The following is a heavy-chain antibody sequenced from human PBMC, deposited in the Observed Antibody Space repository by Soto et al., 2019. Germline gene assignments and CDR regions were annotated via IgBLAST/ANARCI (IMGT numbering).Heavy chain of an antibody. CDR3: ARVSDYYDSSGYYTNPYYYYYGMDV. D-gene: IGHD3-22*01. CDR1: GYTFTSYG. Sequence: ASVKVSWKGSGYTFTSYGISWVLQAPGQGLEWMRWISAYNGNTNYAQKLQGRVTMTTDTSTSTAYMELRSLRSDDTAVYYCARVSDYYDSSGYYTNPYYYYYGMDVWGQGTTVTVSS. CDR2: ISAYNGNT. V-gene: IGHV1-18*01. J-gene: IGHJ6*02.